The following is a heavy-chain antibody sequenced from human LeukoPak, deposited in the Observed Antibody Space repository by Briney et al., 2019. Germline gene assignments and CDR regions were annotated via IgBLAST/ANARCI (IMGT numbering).Heavy chain of an antibody. CDR2: ISSSGSTI. D-gene: IGHD6-19*01. V-gene: IGHV3-48*04. Sequence: PGGSLRLSCAASGFTFSSYAMSWVRQAPGKGLEWVSYISSSGSTIYYADSVKGRFTISRDNAKNSLYLQMSSLRAEDTAVYYCARGGNSGWFSQYFQHWGQGTLVTVSS. CDR3: ARGGNSGWFSQYFQH. J-gene: IGHJ1*01. CDR1: GFTFSSYA.